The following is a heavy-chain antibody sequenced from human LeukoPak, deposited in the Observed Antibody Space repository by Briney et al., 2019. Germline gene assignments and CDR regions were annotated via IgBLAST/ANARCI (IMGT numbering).Heavy chain of an antibody. J-gene: IGHJ5*02. D-gene: IGHD3-3*01. V-gene: IGHV4-34*01. CDR3: ARGAARFLEWLKLNWFDP. CDR1: GGSFSGYY. Sequence: PSETLSLTCAVYGGSFSGYYWRWIRQPPGKGLEWIGEINHSGSTNYNPSLKSRVTISVDTSKNQFSLKLSSVTAADTAVYYCARGAARFLEWLKLNWFDPWGQGTLVTVSS. CDR2: INHSGST.